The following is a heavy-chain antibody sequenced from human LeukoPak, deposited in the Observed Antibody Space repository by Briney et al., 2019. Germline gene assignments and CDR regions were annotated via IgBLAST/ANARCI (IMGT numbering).Heavy chain of an antibody. J-gene: IGHJ4*02. D-gene: IGHD6-19*01. CDR3: AKDREWLVQFYFDY. CDR2: ISGSGGST. CDR1: GSTFSSYA. V-gene: IGHV3-23*01. Sequence: GGSLRLSCAGSGSTFSSYAMSWVRRAPGKGLEWVAAISGSGGSTYYADSVKGRFTISRDNSKNTLYLQMNSLRAEDTAVYYCAKDREWLVQFYFDYWGQGTLVTVSS.